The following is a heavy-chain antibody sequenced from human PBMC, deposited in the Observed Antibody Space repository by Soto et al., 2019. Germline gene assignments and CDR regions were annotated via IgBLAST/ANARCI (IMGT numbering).Heavy chain of an antibody. CDR1: GGSISSGDYY. V-gene: IGHV4-30-4*01. J-gene: IGHJ3*02. D-gene: IGHD3-22*01. CDR3: ARDVAYYYDGAGNAFDI. Sequence: QVQLQESGPGLVKPSQTLSLTCTVSGGSISSGDYYWSWIRQPPGKGLEWIGYIYYSGSTYYNPSLKSRVTISVDTSKNQFSLKLSSVTAADTAVYYCARDVAYYYDGAGNAFDIWGQGTMVTVSS. CDR2: IYYSGST.